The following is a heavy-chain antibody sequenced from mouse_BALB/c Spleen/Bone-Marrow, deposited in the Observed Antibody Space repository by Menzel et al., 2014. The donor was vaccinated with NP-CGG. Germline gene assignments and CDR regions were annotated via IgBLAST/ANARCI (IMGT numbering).Heavy chain of an antibody. CDR1: GFTFSSYA. D-gene: IGHD1-1*01. Sequence: EVKLVESGGGLVKPGGSLKLSCAASGFTFSSYAMSWVRQTPEKRLEWVATIGSGDSSTNYPDSVKGRFTISRDYAKKTLYLQISSLRSEDTAMYYCPRSGSSYYYWGQGTTLTVSS. J-gene: IGHJ2*01. V-gene: IGHV5-9-1*01. CDR3: PRSGSSYYY. CDR2: IGSGDSST.